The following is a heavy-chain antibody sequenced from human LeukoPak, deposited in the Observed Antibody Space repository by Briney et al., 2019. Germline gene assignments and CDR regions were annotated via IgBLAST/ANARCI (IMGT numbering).Heavy chain of an antibody. J-gene: IGHJ4*02. CDR3: VRDLWGFDY. D-gene: IGHD7-27*01. V-gene: IGHV3-64D*09. CDR1: GGSIRDLT. CDR2: VNTDGGST. Sequence: GGSLRLSCSVSGGSIRDLTMHWVRQAPGKGLEYVSVVNTDGGSTHYGDSVRGRFTVSRDNSKNAVYLQMSSLRSDDTAVYYCVRDLWGFDYRGQGTLVTVSS.